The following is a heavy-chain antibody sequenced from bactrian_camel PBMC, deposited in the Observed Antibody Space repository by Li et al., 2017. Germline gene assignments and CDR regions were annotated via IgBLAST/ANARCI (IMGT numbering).Heavy chain of an antibody. CDR2: ITSDGST. J-gene: IGHJ4*01. CDR1: GFTNDDPE. CDR3: AANWYPCEVDDPSDNYRW. D-gene: IGHD1*01. Sequence: LVESGGGSVQAGGSLRLSCTASGFTNDDPEVGWYRQAPGNECELVATITSDGSTIYSESAKGRFTISRDNAKDILNQQMDNLKPEDTAMYYCAANWYPCEVDDPSDNYRWWGQGTQVTVS. V-gene: IGHV3S55*01.